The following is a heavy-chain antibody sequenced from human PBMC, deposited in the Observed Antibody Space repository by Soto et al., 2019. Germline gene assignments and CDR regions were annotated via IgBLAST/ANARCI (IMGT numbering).Heavy chain of an antibody. D-gene: IGHD3-16*01. CDR3: TRNVKERDRILYYVVFDI. CDR2: IRGDGGVE. V-gene: IGHV3-7*02. Sequence: DVQVMESGGGLVQPGESLRLSCAASGFTFSYYWMTWVRQAPGKGLEWVANIRGDGGVEHYLDSVKGRFSVSRDNAKDSLYLLMISLIREEPAESYSTRNVKERDRILYYVVFDICGEG. CDR1: GFTFSYYW. J-gene: IGHJ3*02.